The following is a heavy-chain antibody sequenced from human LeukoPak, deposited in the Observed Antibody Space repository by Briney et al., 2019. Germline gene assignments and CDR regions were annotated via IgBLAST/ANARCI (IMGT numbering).Heavy chain of an antibody. CDR1: GFTFSSYS. Sequence: TGGSLRLSCAASGFTFSSYSMNWVRQAPGKGLEWVSSISSSSRYIYYADSVKGRFTISRDNAKNSLYLQMNSLRAEDTAVYYCASERELDYWGQGTLVTVSS. J-gene: IGHJ4*02. D-gene: IGHD1-26*01. CDR2: ISSSSRYI. CDR3: ASERELDY. V-gene: IGHV3-21*01.